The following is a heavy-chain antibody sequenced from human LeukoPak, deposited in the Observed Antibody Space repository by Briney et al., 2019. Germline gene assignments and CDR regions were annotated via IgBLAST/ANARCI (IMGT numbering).Heavy chain of an antibody. Sequence: SVKVSCKASGGTFSSYAISWVRQAPGQGLEWMGGIIPIFGTANYAQKFQGRVTITADESTSTAYMELSSLRSEDTAVYYCARTQGTNFGGASHYYFDYWGQGTLVTVSS. CDR3: ARTQGTNFGGASHYYFDY. CDR2: IIPIFGTA. CDR1: GGTFSSYA. J-gene: IGHJ4*02. V-gene: IGHV1-69*01. D-gene: IGHD3-3*01.